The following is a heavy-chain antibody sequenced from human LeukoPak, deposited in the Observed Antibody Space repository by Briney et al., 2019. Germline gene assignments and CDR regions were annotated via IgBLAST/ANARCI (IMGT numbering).Heavy chain of an antibody. CDR1: GFTFSSYA. J-gene: IGHJ4*02. Sequence: GGSLRLSCAASGFTFSSYAMSWVRQAPGKGLEWVSAISGSGGSTYYADSVKGRFTISRDNSKNTLYLQMDSLRTDDTAMYYCARDQTSRAADYYFDYWGQGTLVTVSS. V-gene: IGHV3-23*01. D-gene: IGHD6-13*01. CDR3: ARDQTSRAADYYFDY. CDR2: ISGSGGST.